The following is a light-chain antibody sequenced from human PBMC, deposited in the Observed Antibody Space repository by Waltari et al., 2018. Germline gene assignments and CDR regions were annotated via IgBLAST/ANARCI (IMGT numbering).Light chain of an antibody. J-gene: IGKJ1*01. CDR3: QQYNSYPWT. V-gene: IGKV1-5*03. CDR1: QSISSW. Sequence: DIQMTQFACTLSASEGDRVTITCRASQSISSWLAWYQQKPGKAPKLLIYKASSLESGVPSRFSGSGSGTEFTLTISSLQPDDFATYYCQQYNSYPWTFGQGTKVEIK. CDR2: KAS.